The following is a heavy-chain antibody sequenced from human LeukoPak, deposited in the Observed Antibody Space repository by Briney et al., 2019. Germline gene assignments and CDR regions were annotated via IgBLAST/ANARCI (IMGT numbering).Heavy chain of an antibody. D-gene: IGHD5-24*01. CDR2: VSAHGNDG. Sequence: GRSLRLSCAVSEFTFSHFAMHCVREAPGTGLEWGAVVSAHGNDGYYADSVKRRFTISRENYKNTRYLEIDRLRAEDTAIYYCTRDAYNFNDFDYWGQGTLVTVSS. CDR1: EFTFSHFA. J-gene: IGHJ4*02. V-gene: IGHV3-30*01. CDR3: TRDAYNFNDFDY.